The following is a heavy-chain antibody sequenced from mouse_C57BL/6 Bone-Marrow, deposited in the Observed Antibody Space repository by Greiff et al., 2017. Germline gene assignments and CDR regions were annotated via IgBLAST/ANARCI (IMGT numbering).Heavy chain of an antibody. CDR2: ISGGGGNT. V-gene: IGHV5-9*01. CDR3: ARRGLYGSSPWFAY. Sequence: EVQGVESGGGLVKPGGSLKLSCAASGFTFSSYTMSWVRQTPEKRLEWVATISGGGGNTYYPDSVKGRFTISRDNAKNTLYLQMSSLRSEDTALYYCARRGLYGSSPWFAYWGQGTLVTVSA. D-gene: IGHD1-1*01. CDR1: GFTFSSYT. J-gene: IGHJ3*01.